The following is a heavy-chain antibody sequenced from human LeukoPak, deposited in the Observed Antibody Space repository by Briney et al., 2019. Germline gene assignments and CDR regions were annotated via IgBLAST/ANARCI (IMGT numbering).Heavy chain of an antibody. CDR1: GFTLSSYT. CDR2: ISNSGFYI. D-gene: IGHD3-22*01. Sequence: GGSLRLSCAASGFTLSSYTTNWVRQAPGKGLEWVSSISNSGFYIYYADSVKGRFVVSRDNANNSLYLQMNSLRDEDTAVYYCARDLIHRSGEANYWGRGTLVTVSS. V-gene: IGHV3-21*01. J-gene: IGHJ4*02. CDR3: ARDLIHRSGEANY.